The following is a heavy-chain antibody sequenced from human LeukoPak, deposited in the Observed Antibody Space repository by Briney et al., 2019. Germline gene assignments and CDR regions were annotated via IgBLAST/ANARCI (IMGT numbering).Heavy chain of an antibody. D-gene: IGHD4-17*01. Sequence: GGSLRLSCAATGFTFSSNAMSWVRQAPGKGLEWVSAISGSGGSTHYADSVKGRFTISRDNSKNTLYLQMNSLRAEDTAVYYCATTDYGDYVDHFDYWGQGTLVTVSS. CDR1: GFTFSSNA. CDR2: ISGSGGST. V-gene: IGHV3-23*01. CDR3: ATTDYGDYVDHFDY. J-gene: IGHJ4*02.